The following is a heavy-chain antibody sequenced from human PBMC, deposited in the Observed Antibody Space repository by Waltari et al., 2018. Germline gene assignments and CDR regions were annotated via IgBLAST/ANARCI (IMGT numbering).Heavy chain of an antibody. D-gene: IGHD2-8*01. J-gene: IGHJ3*02. CDR3: ARDHNDDAFDI. Sequence: QVQLVESGGGVVQPGRSLRLSCAASGFTFSSYGMHWVRQAPGKGLEWVAVRWYDGSNKYYADSVKGRFTISRDNSKNTLYLQMNSLRAEDTAVYYCARDHNDDAFDIWGQGTMVTVSS. CDR2: RWYDGSNK. CDR1: GFTFSSYG. V-gene: IGHV3-33*01.